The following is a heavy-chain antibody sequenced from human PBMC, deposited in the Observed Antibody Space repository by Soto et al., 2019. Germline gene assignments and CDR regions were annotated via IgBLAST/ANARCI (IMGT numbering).Heavy chain of an antibody. V-gene: IGHV4-39*01. D-gene: IGHD6-25*01. CDR2: IYYSGST. CDR3: ASHRGPSFSDPLPGVFEF. J-gene: IGHJ4*02. CDR1: GGSISSSSYY. Sequence: SETLSLTCTVSGGSISSSSYYWGWIRQPPGKGLEWIGSIYYSGSTYYNPSLRSRVAASIDTSTSQFSLRLKSLTATDTAVYYCASHRGPSFSDPLPGVFEFWGQGPLVTVTS.